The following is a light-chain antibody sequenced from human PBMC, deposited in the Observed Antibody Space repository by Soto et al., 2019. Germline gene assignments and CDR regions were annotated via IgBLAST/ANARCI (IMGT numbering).Light chain of an antibody. CDR2: GAS. CDR1: QSINAH. J-gene: IGKJ1*01. Sequence: EVVMTQSPATLSVSPGERVTLSCRASQSINAHLAWYQQKPGQAPRLLIHGASSRATGIPARFSRSGFGTAFILTISSRQSEDFAVYYCQQYNTRLWTFGQGTKVEIQ. CDR3: QQYNTRLWT. V-gene: IGKV3-15*01.